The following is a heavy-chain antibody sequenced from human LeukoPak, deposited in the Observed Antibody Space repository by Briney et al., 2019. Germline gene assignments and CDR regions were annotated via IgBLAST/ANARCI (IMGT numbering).Heavy chain of an antibody. V-gene: IGHV3-30*02. D-gene: IGHD3-10*01. CDR2: IRYDGSNK. CDR3: AKDGNYYYGSVIRGLYFDY. J-gene: IGHJ4*02. CDR1: GFTFSSYG. Sequence: GGSLRLSCAASGFTFSSYGMHWVRQAPGKGLEWVAFIRYDGSNKYYADSVKGRFTISRDNSKNTLYLQMNSLRAEDTAVYYCAKDGNYYYGSVIRGLYFDYWGQGTLVTVSS.